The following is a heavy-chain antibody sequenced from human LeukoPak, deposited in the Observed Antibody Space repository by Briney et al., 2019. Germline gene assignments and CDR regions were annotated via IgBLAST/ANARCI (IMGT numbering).Heavy chain of an antibody. CDR1: GFTFSNYG. V-gene: IGHV3-30*18. CDR2: LSYDGSKK. Sequence: GGSLRLPCAASGFTFSNYGMHWVRQAPGKGPEWVADLSYDGSKKYYADSVKGRFTIPGDNSKNSLYLQMNSLRAEDTAVYYCAKDRAYYYEMDVWGQGTTVTVSS. J-gene: IGHJ6*02. CDR3: AKDRAYYYEMDV.